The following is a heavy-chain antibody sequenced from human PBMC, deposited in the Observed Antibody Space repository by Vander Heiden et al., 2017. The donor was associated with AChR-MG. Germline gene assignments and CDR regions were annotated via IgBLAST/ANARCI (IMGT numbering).Heavy chain of an antibody. CDR2: IIPIFGTA. Sequence: VQLVPSGAEVKKPGSSVKVSCKAFGGTFSSYAISWVRQAPGQGLEWMGGIIPIFGTANYAQKFQGRVTITADESTSTAYMELSSLRSEDTAVYYCAVRGPTGHIDYWGQGTLVTVSS. D-gene: IGHD3-10*01. J-gene: IGHJ4*02. CDR1: GGTFSSYA. CDR3: AVRGPTGHIDY. V-gene: IGHV1-69*01.